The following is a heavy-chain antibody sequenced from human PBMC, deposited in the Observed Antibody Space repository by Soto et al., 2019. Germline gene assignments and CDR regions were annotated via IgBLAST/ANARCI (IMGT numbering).Heavy chain of an antibody. CDR2: INSKTGDT. D-gene: IGHD3-10*01. V-gene: IGHV1-2*02. CDR1: GYTFTAFY. CDR3: TRGTGSSWFDP. Sequence: QVQLVQSGTEGKEPGASVKVPCKASGYTFTAFYMHWVRQAPGQGLEWMGRINSKTGDTRYAQNFQGRVTMTRDTSISTAYMELNSLTSDDTAVYYCTRGTGSSWFDPWGQGTLVTVSS. J-gene: IGHJ5*02.